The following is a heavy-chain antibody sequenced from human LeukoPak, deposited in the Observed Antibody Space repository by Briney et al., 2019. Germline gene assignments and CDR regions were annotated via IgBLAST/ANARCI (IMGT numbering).Heavy chain of an antibody. J-gene: IGHJ4*02. V-gene: IGHV3-11*01. D-gene: IGHD3-3*01. CDR2: IRSSGSTI. CDR1: GFTFSDYY. CDR3: ARELRFLDWLSYFDY. Sequence: GGSLRLSCAASGFTFSDYYMSWIRQAPGKGLEWVSYIRSSGSTIYHADSVKGRFTISRDNAKNSLYLQMNSLRAEDTAVYNCARELRFLDWLSYFDYWGQGTLVTVSS.